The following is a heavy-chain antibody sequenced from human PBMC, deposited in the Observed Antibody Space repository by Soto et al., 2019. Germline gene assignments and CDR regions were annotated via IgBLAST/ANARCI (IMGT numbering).Heavy chain of an antibody. Sequence: SETLSLTCTVSGGSINTYYWSWIRQPPGKGLEWIGYISYSGTTNYSPSLKSRVTFSLDTSKNHFSLKLSSVTAADTAVYFCARMDYYDSYFFDYWGQGTLVTVSS. CDR3: ARMDYYDSYFFDY. J-gene: IGHJ4*02. V-gene: IGHV4-59*01. CDR2: ISYSGTT. D-gene: IGHD3-22*01. CDR1: GGSINTYY.